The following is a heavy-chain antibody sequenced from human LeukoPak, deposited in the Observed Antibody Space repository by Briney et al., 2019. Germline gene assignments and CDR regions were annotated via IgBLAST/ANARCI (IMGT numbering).Heavy chain of an antibody. CDR2: IYHSGST. Sequence: SQTLSLTCTVSGGSISSGGYYWSWIRQPPGKGLEWIGYIYHSGSTYYNPSRKSRVTISVDRSKNQFSLKLSSVTAADTAVYYCARDTLGVYYFDYWGQGTLVTVSS. D-gene: IGHD3-10*01. CDR1: GGSISSGGYY. J-gene: IGHJ4*02. V-gene: IGHV4-30-2*01. CDR3: ARDTLGVYYFDY.